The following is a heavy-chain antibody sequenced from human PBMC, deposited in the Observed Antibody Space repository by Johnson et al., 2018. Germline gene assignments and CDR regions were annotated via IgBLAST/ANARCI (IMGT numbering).Heavy chain of an antibody. J-gene: IGHJ3*02. CDR1: GFTFSSYA. Sequence: VQLVESGGGLVQPGRSPRLSCAASGFTFSSYAMSWVRQAPGKGLEWVSVIYGGGNTYYADSVKGRFTISRDNSKNTVYLQRNSLSAEDTAVYYCARSALDDAFDIWGQGTMVTVSS. V-gene: IGHV3-66*01. CDR3: ARSALDDAFDI. D-gene: IGHD3-3*01. CDR2: IYGGGNT.